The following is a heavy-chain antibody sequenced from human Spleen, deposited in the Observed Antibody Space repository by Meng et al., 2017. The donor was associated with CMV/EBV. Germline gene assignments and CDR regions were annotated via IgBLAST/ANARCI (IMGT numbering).Heavy chain of an antibody. V-gene: IGHV3-48*03. Sequence: GESLKISCVASGFTFSSYEMNWVRQAPGKGLEWVSYISSSGSTIYYADSVKGRFTISRDNAKNSLYLQMNSLRAEDTAVYYCARSLSFYDSSGYYLDYWGQGTLVTVSS. CDR2: ISSSGSTI. D-gene: IGHD3-22*01. J-gene: IGHJ4*02. CDR1: GFTFSSYE. CDR3: ARSLSFYDSSGYYLDY.